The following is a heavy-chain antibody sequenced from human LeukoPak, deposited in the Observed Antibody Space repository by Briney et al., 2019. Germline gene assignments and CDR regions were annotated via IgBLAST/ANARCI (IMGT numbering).Heavy chain of an antibody. J-gene: IGHJ4*02. V-gene: IGHV3-21*01. CDR3: ARVQYYYDSSGYYSDY. CDR1: GFTFSSYS. Sequence: PGGSLRLSCAASGFTFSSYSMNWVRQAPGKGLEWVSSISSSSSYIYYADSVKGRFTISRDNAKNSLYLQMNSLRAEDTAVYYCARVQYYYDSSGYYSDYWGQGTLVTVSS. D-gene: IGHD3-22*01. CDR2: ISSSSSYI.